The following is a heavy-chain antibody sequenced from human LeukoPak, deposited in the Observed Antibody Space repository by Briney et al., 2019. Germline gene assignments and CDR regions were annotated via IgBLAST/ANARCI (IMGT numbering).Heavy chain of an antibody. D-gene: IGHD5-24*01. Sequence: SVKVSCKASGGTFSSYAISWVRQAPGQGLEWMGGIIPIFGTANYAQKFQGRVTITADESTSTAYMELSSLRSEDTAVYYCARAVGGLQPTEYYFDYWGQGTLVTVSS. CDR3: ARAVGGLQPTEYYFDY. J-gene: IGHJ4*02. CDR1: GGTFSSYA. CDR2: IIPIFGTA. V-gene: IGHV1-69*01.